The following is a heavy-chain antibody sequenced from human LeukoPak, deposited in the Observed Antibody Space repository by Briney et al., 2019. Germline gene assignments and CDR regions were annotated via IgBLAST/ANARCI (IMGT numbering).Heavy chain of an antibody. J-gene: IGHJ4*02. CDR2: IIPIFGTA. Sequence: GSSVKVSCKASGGTFSSYAISWVRQAPGLGLEWMGRIIPIFGTANYAQKFQGRVTITTDESTSTAYMELSSLRSEDTAVYYCARDGELLWSLDYWGQGTLVTVSS. V-gene: IGHV1-69*05. D-gene: IGHD3-10*01. CDR1: GGTFSSYA. CDR3: ARDGELLWSLDY.